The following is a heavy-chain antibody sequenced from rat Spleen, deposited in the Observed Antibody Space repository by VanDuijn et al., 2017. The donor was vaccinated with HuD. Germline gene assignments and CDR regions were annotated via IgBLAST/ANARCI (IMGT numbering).Heavy chain of an antibody. CDR3: IRETRGYFDY. CDR1: GFTFNNYW. D-gene: IGHD1-4*01. Sequence: EVQLVESGGGLVQPGRSLKLSCVASGFTFNNYWMTCIRQAAGKGLEWVASISNTGGSTYYPDSVKGRFTISRDNAKSPLYLQVNSLRSEDTATYYCIRETRGYFDYWGQGVMVTVSS. V-gene: IGHV5-31*01. J-gene: IGHJ2*01. CDR2: ISNTGGST.